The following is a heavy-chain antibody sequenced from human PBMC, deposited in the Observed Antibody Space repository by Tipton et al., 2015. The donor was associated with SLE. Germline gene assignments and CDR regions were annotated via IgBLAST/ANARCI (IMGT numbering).Heavy chain of an antibody. J-gene: IGHJ5*02. CDR3: AREYTVVVPAPNWFDP. CDR2: IIPILGTT. V-gene: IGHV1-69*06. D-gene: IGHD2-2*01. CDR1: GGTFSNYA. Sequence: QVQLVQSGPEVKKPGSSVKVSCKASGGTFSNYAISWVRQAPGQGLEWMGGIIPILGTTNYAQKFQGRVTMTTDTSTSTAYMELRSLRSDDTAVYYCAREYTVVVPAPNWFDPWGQGTLVTVSS.